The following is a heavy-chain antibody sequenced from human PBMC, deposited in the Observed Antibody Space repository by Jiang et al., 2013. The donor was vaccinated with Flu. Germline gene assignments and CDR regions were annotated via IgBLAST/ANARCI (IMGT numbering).Heavy chain of an antibody. J-gene: IGHJ4*02. CDR1: GFTFSNYA. D-gene: IGHD2-21*02. CDR2: IGASGGGP. CDR3: AKGEGDTFSLSFDY. V-gene: IGHV3-23*04. Sequence: LVESGGGLVQPGGSLRLSCAASGFTFSNYAMNWVRQAPGKGLEWVSIIGASGGGPYYADSVKGRFTISRDNSKNTLYLQMNSLRVEDTAIYYCAKGEGDTFSLSFDYWGQGTLATVSS.